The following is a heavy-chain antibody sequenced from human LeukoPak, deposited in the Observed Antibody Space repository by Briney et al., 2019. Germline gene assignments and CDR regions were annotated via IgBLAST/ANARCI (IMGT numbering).Heavy chain of an antibody. CDR1: GFTFSSYS. V-gene: IGHV3-48*01. CDR3: ARDMYSGSLRTPNIIDY. D-gene: IGHD1-26*01. Sequence: PGGSLRLSCAASGFTFSSYSMNWVRQAPGRGLEWVSYISGTSSDIYYADSVKGRFTISRDNSKNTLYLQMGSLRAEDMAVYYCARDMYSGSLRTPNIIDYWGQGTLVTVSS. J-gene: IGHJ4*02. CDR2: ISGTSSDI.